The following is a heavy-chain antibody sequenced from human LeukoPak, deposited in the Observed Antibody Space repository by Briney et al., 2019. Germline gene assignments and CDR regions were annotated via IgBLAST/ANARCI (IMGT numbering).Heavy chain of an antibody. D-gene: IGHD2-8*01. CDR1: GYTLTSYG. V-gene: IGHV1-18*01. J-gene: IGHJ4*02. CDR3: AVDCTNGVCSHYFDY. CDR2: ISAYNGNT. Sequence: ASVKVSCKASGYTLTSYGISWVRQAPGQGLEWMGWISAYNGNTNYAQKLQGRVTMTTDTSTSTAYMELRSLRSDDTAVYYCAVDCTNGVCSHYFDYWGQGTLVTVSS.